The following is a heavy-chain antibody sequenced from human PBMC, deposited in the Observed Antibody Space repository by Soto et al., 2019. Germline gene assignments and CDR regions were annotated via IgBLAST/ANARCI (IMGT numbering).Heavy chain of an antibody. D-gene: IGHD3-10*01. Sequence: QVQLLESGGGLVKPGGSLRLSCAASGFTFSDYYMSWIRQAPGKGLECVAYISVSSTYANYADSVEGRFPISRDNAENSLFLQMNSLRADDTAVYYCARGVRYYSSEKPANFDYWGQGALVTVSS. CDR1: GFTFSDYY. J-gene: IGHJ4*02. V-gene: IGHV3-11*05. CDR3: ARGVRYYSSEKPANFDY. CDR2: ISVSSTYA.